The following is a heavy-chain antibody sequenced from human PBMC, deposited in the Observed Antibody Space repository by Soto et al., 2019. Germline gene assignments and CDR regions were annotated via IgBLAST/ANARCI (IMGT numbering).Heavy chain of an antibody. V-gene: IGHV3-15*01. D-gene: IGHD5-12*01. CDR3: TTGEYGWLQLSLIDFDY. CDR1: GFTFSSYA. J-gene: IGHJ4*02. CDR2: IKSKTDGGTT. Sequence: PGGSLRLSCAASGFTFSSYAMSWVRQAPGKGLEWVGRIKSKTDGGTTDYAAPVKGRFTISRDDSKNTLYLQMNSLKTEDTAVYYCTTGEYGWLQLSLIDFDYWGQGTLVTVSS.